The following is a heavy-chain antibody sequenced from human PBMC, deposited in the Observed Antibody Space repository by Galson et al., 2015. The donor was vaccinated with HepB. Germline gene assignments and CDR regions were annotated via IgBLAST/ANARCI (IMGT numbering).Heavy chain of an antibody. CDR1: GYSFTSYW. J-gene: IGHJ4*02. CDR3: ARHSTGWAAAGPLFDN. Sequence: QSGAEVKKPGESLRISCKGSGYSFTSYWISWVRQMPGKGLEWMGRIDPRDSYTKYSPSFQGRVTISAARSTTTAFLQWSSLKASDTAMYYCARHSTGWAAAGPLFDNWGQGTLVTVSS. V-gene: IGHV5-10-1*01. CDR2: IDPRDSYT. D-gene: IGHD6-13*01.